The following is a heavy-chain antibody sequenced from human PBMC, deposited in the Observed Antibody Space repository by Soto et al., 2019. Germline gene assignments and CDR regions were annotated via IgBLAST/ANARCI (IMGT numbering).Heavy chain of an antibody. D-gene: IGHD4-17*01. V-gene: IGHV4-34*01. J-gene: IGHJ6*02. CDR1: GGSFSGYY. CDR2: INHSGST. Sequence: SETLSLTCAVYGGSFSGYYWSWIRQPPGKGLEWIGEINHSGSTNYNPSLKSRVTISVDTSKNQFSLKLSSVTAADTAVYYCARLYGGNGLIYYGMDVWGQGTTVTVS. CDR3: ARLYGGNGLIYYGMDV.